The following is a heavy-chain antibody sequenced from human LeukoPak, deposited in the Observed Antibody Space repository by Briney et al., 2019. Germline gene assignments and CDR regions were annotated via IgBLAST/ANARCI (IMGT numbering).Heavy chain of an antibody. CDR3: VKDLGGPMLTFGGQRGYFDY. CDR1: GFTFNSYG. V-gene: IGHV3-23*01. D-gene: IGHD3-16*01. Sequence: GGPLRLSCAASGFTFNSYGMSWVRQAPGKGLEWVSAISGSGAGTYYADSVKGRFTISRDYSQNTLSLQMDSLRAEDTAVYYCVKDLGGPMLTFGGQRGYFDYWGQGALVTVSS. J-gene: IGHJ4*02. CDR2: ISGSGAGT.